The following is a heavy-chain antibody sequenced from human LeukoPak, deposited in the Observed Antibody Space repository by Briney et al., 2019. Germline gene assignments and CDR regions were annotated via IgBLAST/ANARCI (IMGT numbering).Heavy chain of an antibody. V-gene: IGHV2-5*02. D-gene: IGHD3-3*01. Sequence: SGPTLVNPTQTLTLTCTFSGFSLSTSGVGVGWIRQPPGKALEWLALIYWDDDKRYSPSLKSRLTITKDTSKNQVVLTMTNMDPVDTATYYCAHRHEGDTIFGVVNWFDPWGQGTLVTVSS. CDR3: AHRHEGDTIFGVVNWFDP. CDR2: IYWDDDK. J-gene: IGHJ5*02. CDR1: GFSLSTSGVG.